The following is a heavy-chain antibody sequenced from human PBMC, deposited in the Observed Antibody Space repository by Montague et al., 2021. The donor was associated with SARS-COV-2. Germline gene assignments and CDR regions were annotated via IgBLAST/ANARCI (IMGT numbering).Heavy chain of an antibody. D-gene: IGHD2-15*01. J-gene: IGHJ4*02. CDR1: GFSLTSTGVA. CDR2: IHWDDER. V-gene: IGHV2-5*02. CDR3: AAGWFYFDH. Sequence: PALVKPTQALTLTCTFSGFSLTSTGVAVGWIRQPPGKALEWLALIHWDDERLYTPSLENRLTVTKDIPKKQVVLTMTDMDPVDTATYRCAAGWFYFDHWGQGIEVTVSS.